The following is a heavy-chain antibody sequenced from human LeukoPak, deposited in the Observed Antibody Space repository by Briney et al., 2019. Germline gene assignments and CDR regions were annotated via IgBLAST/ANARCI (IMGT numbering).Heavy chain of an antibody. J-gene: IGHJ4*02. Sequence: PGRSLRLSCAASGLTFSSYAMHWVRQAPGKGLEWVSYISAGSSTIYYADSVRGRFTISRDNAKNSLYLQMNSLRDEDTAVYYCARDNPIGFGQLSARDYWGQGTLVTVSS. CDR3: ARDNPIGFGQLSARDY. V-gene: IGHV3-48*02. D-gene: IGHD3-10*01. CDR1: GLTFSSYA. CDR2: ISAGSSTI.